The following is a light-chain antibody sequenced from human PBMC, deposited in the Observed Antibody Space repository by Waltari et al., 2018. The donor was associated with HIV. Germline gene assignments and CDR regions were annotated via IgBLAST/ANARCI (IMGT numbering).Light chain of an antibody. CDR1: QSVNTW. J-gene: IGKJ1*01. CDR3: QQYHTYRT. V-gene: IGKV1-5*03. Sequence: DIQMTQSPSTLSASVGDRVTITCRASQSVNTWLDWYQQKPGQAPKILIYKASTLETGVPSRFSGSGSGTEFTLTISSLQPDDFATYYCQQYHTYRTFGQGTRLEL. CDR2: KAS.